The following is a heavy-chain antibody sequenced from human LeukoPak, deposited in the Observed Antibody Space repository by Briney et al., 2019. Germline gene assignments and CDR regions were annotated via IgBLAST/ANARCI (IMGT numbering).Heavy chain of an antibody. CDR3: ARSSGYYLYYFDY. J-gene: IGHJ4*02. Sequence: TLSLTCTVSGGSISSGSYYWSWIRQPAGKGLEWIGRIYTSGSTNYNPSLKSRVTISVDTSKNQFSLKLSSVTAADTAVYYCARSSGYYLYYFDYWGQGTLVTVSS. V-gene: IGHV4-61*02. CDR2: IYTSGST. D-gene: IGHD3-22*01. CDR1: GGSISSGSYY.